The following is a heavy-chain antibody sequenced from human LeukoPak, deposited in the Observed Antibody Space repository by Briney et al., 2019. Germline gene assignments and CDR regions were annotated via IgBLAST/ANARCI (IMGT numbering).Heavy chain of an antibody. D-gene: IGHD5-12*01. CDR2: MSYDGSNK. V-gene: IGHV3-30-3*01. J-gene: IGHJ4*02. CDR1: GFTFNTYA. CDR3: TRDLPATISLGDDY. Sequence: GGSLRLSCAASGFTFNTYAINWVRQAPGKGLEWVALMSYDGSNKFYADSVKGRFTISRDNTKNSMYLQMDSLTVEDTALYFCTRDLPATISLGDDYWGPGILVTVSS.